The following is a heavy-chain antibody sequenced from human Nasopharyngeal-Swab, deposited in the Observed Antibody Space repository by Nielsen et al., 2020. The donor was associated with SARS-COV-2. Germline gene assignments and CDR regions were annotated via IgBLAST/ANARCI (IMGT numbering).Heavy chain of an antibody. D-gene: IGHD2-2*01. CDR3: AKLDLAIVVVPAAMPAGIDY. Sequence: GESLKISCAASGFTFSSYAMSWVRQAPGTGLEWVSAISGSGGSTYYADSVKGRFTISRDNSKNTLYLQMNSLRAEDTAVYYCAKLDLAIVVVPAAMPAGIDYWGQGTLVTVSS. V-gene: IGHV3-23*01. CDR2: ISGSGGST. CDR1: GFTFSSYA. J-gene: IGHJ4*02.